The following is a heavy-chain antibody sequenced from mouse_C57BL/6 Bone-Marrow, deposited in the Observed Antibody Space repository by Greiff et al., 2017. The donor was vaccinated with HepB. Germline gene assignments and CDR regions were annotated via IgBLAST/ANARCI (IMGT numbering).Heavy chain of an antibody. D-gene: IGHD1-1*02. CDR1: GFTFTDYY. CDR2: IRNKANGYTT. V-gene: IGHV7-3*01. CDR3: ARVGGNWMDD. Sequence: EVKLVESGGGLVQPGGSLSLSCAASGFTFTDYYMSWVRQPPGKALEWLGFIRNKANGYTTEYSASVTVLFTISRDNSQSILYLQRNALRAEDSATYDWARVGGNWMDDWGQGTSVTVSS. J-gene: IGHJ4*01.